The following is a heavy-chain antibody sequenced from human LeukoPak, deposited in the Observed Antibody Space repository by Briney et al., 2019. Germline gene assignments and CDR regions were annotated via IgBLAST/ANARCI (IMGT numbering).Heavy chain of an antibody. CDR2: ISASGDRT. V-gene: IGHV3-23*01. CDR1: GFTFSSYA. Sequence: GRSLRLSCAASGFTFSSYAMTWVRQAPGKGLEWVSLISASGDRTYYAESVKGRFTISRDNSKNTLYLQMSSLRAEDTAIYYCANNWNCDYWGQGTLVTVSS. CDR3: ANNWNCDY. J-gene: IGHJ4*02. D-gene: IGHD1-1*01.